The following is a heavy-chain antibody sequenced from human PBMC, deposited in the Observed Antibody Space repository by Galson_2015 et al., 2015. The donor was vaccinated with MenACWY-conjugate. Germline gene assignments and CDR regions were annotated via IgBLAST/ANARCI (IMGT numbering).Heavy chain of an antibody. J-gene: IGHJ6*02. Sequence: SLRLSCAASGFTFRNYWMMWVHQAPGKGLEWVASIKKDGSEKYYVDSVKGRFTISRDNAKNSLYLEMSSLRVEDTAVYSCARGHYGMDVWGQGTTVTASS. CDR2: IKKDGSEK. V-gene: IGHV3-7*03. CDR1: GFTFRNYW. CDR3: ARGHYGMDV.